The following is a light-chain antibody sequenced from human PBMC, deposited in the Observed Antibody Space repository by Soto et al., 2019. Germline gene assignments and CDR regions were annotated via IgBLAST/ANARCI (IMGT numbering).Light chain of an antibody. CDR1: QSISSW. CDR2: DAS. J-gene: IGKJ3*01. Sequence: DIQMTQSPSTLSASVGDRVTITCRASQSISSWLAWYQQKPGKAPKLLIYDASSLESGVPSRFSGSGSGTEFTLHISRLQPDDFATYYCQQYNSYSATFGPGTKVDIK. V-gene: IGKV1-5*01. CDR3: QQYNSYSAT.